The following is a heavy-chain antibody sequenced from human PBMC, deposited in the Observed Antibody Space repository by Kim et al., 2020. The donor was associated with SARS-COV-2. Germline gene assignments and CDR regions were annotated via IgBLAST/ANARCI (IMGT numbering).Heavy chain of an antibody. CDR3: TSVPPYYYGSGSYHPTRGMDV. D-gene: IGHD3-10*01. CDR2: IRSKANSYAT. CDR1: GFTFSGSA. J-gene: IGHJ6*02. Sequence: GGSLRLSCAASGFTFSGSAMHWVRQASGKGLEWVGRIRSKANSYATAYAASVKGRFTISRDDSKNTAYLQMNSLKTEDTAVYYCTSVPPYYYGSGSYHPTRGMDVWGQGTTVTVSS. V-gene: IGHV3-73*01.